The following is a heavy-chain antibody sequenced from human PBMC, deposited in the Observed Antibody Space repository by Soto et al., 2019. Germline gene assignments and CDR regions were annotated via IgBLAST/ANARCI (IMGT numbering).Heavy chain of an antibody. Sequence: QVPLVQSGAEVKKPGASVKVSCKASGYTFTSYAMHWVRQAPGQRLEWMGWINAGNGNTKYSQKFQGRVTITRDTSASTAYMELSSLRSEDTAVYYCARARSYYDSSGYAVGAFDIWGQGTMFTVSS. CDR1: GYTFTSYA. J-gene: IGHJ3*02. D-gene: IGHD3-22*01. CDR3: ARARSYYDSSGYAVGAFDI. V-gene: IGHV1-3*01. CDR2: INAGNGNT.